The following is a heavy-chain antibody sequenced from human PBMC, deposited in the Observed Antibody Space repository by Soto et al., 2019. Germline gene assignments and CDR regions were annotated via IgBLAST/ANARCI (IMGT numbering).Heavy chain of an antibody. J-gene: IGHJ4*02. D-gene: IGHD2-2*01. V-gene: IGHV3-53*04. CDR2: IYSGGST. CDR1: GFTVSSNY. CDR3: ATGVAPALCDF. Sequence: EVQLVESGGDLVQPGGSLRLSCAASGFTVSSNYMSWVRQAPGKGLEWVSVIYSGGSTFYADSVKGRFTISRHNSKNTLYLQMNSLRAEDTAVYYCATGVAPALCDFWGQGTLVTVSS.